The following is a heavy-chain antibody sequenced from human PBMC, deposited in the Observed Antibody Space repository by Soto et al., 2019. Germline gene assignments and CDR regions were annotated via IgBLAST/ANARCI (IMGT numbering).Heavy chain of an antibody. Sequence: ASEKVSCKASGYTFTSYGVSWVRQVPGQGLEWMGWISGYNGNTNYAQKFQGRVTMTTDTSTSTAYIELSSLRPDDTAIYYCARELLPFFDWFPRGDDAFDVWGQGTMVNVSS. CDR3: ARELLPFFDWFPRGDDAFDV. D-gene: IGHD3-9*01. J-gene: IGHJ3*01. V-gene: IGHV1-18*01. CDR1: GYTFTSYG. CDR2: ISGYNGNT.